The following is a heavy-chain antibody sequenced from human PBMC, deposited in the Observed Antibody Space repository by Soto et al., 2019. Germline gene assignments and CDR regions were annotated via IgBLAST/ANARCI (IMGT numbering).Heavy chain of an antibody. CDR1: GFTFSSEC. CDR3: ARETDAFDI. J-gene: IGHJ3*02. CDR2: IWYDGSNK. V-gene: IGHV3-33*01. Sequence: PGGSLRLSCAASGFTFSSECMHWVRQAPGKGLEWVAVIWYDGSNKYYADSVKGRFTISRDNSKNTLYLQMNSLRAEDTAVYYCARETDAFDIWGQGTMVTVSS.